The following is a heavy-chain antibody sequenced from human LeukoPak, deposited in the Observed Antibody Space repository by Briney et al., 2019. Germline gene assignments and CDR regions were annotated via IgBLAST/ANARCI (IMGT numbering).Heavy chain of an antibody. Sequence: SVTVSFKASGGTFISYAISWVRQAPGQGLEWMGRIIPILGIANYAQKFQGRVTITADKSTSTAYMELSSLRSEDTAVYYCARKQSSAMDYYYYYGMDVWGQGTTVTVSS. CDR1: GGTFISYA. V-gene: IGHV1-69*04. D-gene: IGHD5-18*01. CDR2: IIPILGIA. CDR3: ARKQSSAMDYYYYYGMDV. J-gene: IGHJ6*02.